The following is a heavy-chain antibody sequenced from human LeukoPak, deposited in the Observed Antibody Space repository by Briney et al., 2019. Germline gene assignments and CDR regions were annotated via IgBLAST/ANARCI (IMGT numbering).Heavy chain of an antibody. D-gene: IGHD1-26*01. J-gene: IGHJ4*02. Sequence: ASVKVSCKASGYTFTDYHMHRVRQAPGQGLEWMGWIHPNSGGTKYAQKFQGRVTMTRDTSISTAYREVSSLRSDDTAVYYCARAAKWELLRGGLDYWGQGTLVTVSS. CDR1: GYTFTDYH. CDR2: IHPNSGGT. CDR3: ARAAKWELLRGGLDY. V-gene: IGHV1-2*02.